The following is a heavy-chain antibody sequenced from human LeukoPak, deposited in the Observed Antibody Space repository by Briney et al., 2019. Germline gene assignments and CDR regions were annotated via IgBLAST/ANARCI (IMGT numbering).Heavy chain of an antibody. V-gene: IGHV3-48*01. CDR2: ISSSSRTI. J-gene: IGHJ6*02. CDR3: ARGGGLDV. Sequence: GGSLRLSCAASGFTFSNYSMNWVRQAPGKGLEWVSYISSSSRTIYYADSVKGRFTISRDNAKNSLYLQMSNLRAEDTAVYFCARGGGLDVWGQGATVTVSS. D-gene: IGHD3-16*01. CDR1: GFTFSNYS.